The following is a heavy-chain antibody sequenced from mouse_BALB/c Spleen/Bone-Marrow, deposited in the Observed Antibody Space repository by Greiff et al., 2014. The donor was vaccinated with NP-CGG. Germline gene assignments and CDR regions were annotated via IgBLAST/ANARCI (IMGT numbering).Heavy chain of an antibody. Sequence: EVQLQESGGGLVQPGGSRKLSCAASGFTFSSFGMHWVRQAPEKGLEWVAYISSGSSTIFYADKVKGRFTVSRDNPKNTLFLQMTSVRSENTAMYNCTRGGNWDDFDYWGQGTTLTVSS. CDR1: GFTFSSFG. CDR2: ISSGSSTI. J-gene: IGHJ2*01. CDR3: TRGGNWDDFDY. D-gene: IGHD4-1*01. V-gene: IGHV5-17*02.